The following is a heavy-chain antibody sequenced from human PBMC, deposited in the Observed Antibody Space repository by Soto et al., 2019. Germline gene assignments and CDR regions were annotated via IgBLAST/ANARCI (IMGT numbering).Heavy chain of an antibody. D-gene: IGHD6-19*01. CDR2: VSYDGNVK. CDR3: AKEGGWNNWYFDL. J-gene: IGHJ2*01. V-gene: IGHV3-30*18. CDR1: GFTFSGYG. Sequence: QVQLVESGGGVVQPGMSLRLSCAASGFTFSGYGMHWVRQASGKGLEWAAVVSYDGNVKYYADSVEGRFTISRDNSKNTLFLQMNSLSGDDTAVYYCAKEGGWNNWYFDLWGRGTLVTVSS.